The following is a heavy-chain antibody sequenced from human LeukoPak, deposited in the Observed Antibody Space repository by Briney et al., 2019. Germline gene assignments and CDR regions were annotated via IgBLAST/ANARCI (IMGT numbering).Heavy chain of an antibody. Sequence: PSETLSLTCAVYGGSFSGYNWSWIRQRPGKGLEWIGSIYDSGSTYYNPSLKSRVTISVDTSKNQFSLRLNSVTAADTAVYYCARHYGPWGQGTLVTVSS. V-gene: IGHV4-34*01. CDR3: ARHYGP. J-gene: IGHJ5*02. CDR1: GGSFSGYN. CDR2: IYDSGST. D-gene: IGHD3-16*01.